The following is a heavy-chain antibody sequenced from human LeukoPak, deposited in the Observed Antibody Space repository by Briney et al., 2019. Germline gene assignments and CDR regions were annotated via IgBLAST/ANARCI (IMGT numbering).Heavy chain of an antibody. CDR1: GFTFSSYG. CDR2: ISHDGTVQ. J-gene: IGHJ4*02. Sequence: PGGSLRLSCVASGFTFSSYGMQWVRQAPGKGLEWVAVISHDGTVQYYADSVKGRFTISGDTSKSSLYLQMNSLRPEDTALYFCAKEHREKSSREYDFWGQGTLVTVSS. CDR3: AKEHREKSSREYDF. V-gene: IGHV3-30*18. D-gene: IGHD3-10*01.